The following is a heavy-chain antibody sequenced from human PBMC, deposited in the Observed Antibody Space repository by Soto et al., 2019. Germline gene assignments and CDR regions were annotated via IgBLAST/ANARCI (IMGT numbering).Heavy chain of an antibody. Sequence: EVQLLESGGDLLQPGGSLRLSYAASGFTFRSYAMSWVRQAPGKGLEWVSSIGGSGGSTYYADSVKGRFTISRDNSKNTLYLQMNSLSAEDTAVYYCAKGDGFWNWFDPWGQGTLVTVFS. CDR1: GFTFRSYA. CDR3: AKGDGFWNWFDP. J-gene: IGHJ5*02. CDR2: IGGSGGST. V-gene: IGHV3-23*01.